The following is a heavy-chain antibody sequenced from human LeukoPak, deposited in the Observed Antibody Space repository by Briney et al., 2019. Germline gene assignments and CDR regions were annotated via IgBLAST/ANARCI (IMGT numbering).Heavy chain of an antibody. CDR3: ARETSVAGYYYYYGMDV. CDR1: GFTFSSYA. Sequence: GGSLRLSCAASGFTFSSYAMSWVRQAPGKGLEWVANIKQDGSEKYYVDSVKGRFTISRDNAKNSLYLQMNSLRAEDTAVYYCARETSVAGYYYYYGMDVWGQGTTVTVSS. D-gene: IGHD6-19*01. J-gene: IGHJ6*02. V-gene: IGHV3-7*01. CDR2: IKQDGSEK.